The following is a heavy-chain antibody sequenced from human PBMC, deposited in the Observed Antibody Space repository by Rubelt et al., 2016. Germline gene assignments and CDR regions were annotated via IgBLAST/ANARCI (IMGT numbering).Heavy chain of an antibody. J-gene: IGHJ6*03. V-gene: IGHV3-30*04. CDR2: ISYDGSNK. D-gene: IGHD4-17*01. CDR1: SSYA. CDR3: AKAINPTQYGDYVSRKYYYYYMDV. Sequence: SSYAMHWVRQAPGKGLEWVAVISYDGSNKYYADSVKGRFTISRDNSKNTLYLQMNSLRAEDTAVYYCAKAINPTQYGDYVSRKYYYYYMDVWGKGTTVTVSS.